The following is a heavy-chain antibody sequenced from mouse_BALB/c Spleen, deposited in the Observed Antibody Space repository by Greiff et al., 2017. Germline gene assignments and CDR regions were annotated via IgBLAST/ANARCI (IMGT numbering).Heavy chain of an antibody. D-gene: IGHD2-1*01. V-gene: IGHV5-12-1*01. CDR3: ARHHYGNYGAMDY. CDR1: GFAFSSYD. Sequence: EVQVVESGGGLVKPGGSLKLSCAASGFAFSSYDMSWVRQTPEKRLEWVAYISSGGGSTYYPDTVKGRFTISRDNAKNTLYLQMSSLKSEDTAMYYCARHHYGNYGAMDYWGQGTSVTVSS. J-gene: IGHJ4*01. CDR2: ISSGGGST.